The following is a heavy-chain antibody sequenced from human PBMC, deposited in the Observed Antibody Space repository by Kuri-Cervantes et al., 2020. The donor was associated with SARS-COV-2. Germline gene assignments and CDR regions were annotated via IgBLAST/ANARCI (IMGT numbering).Heavy chain of an antibody. V-gene: IGHV3-23*01. Sequence: ETLSLTCAASGFTFSSYAMSWVRQAPGKGLEWVSAISGSGGSTYYADSVKGRFTISRDNSKNTLYLQMNSLRAEDTAVYYCAKAWLVVVAATFAFDIWGQGTMVTVSS. CDR3: AKAWLVVVAATFAFDI. J-gene: IGHJ3*02. CDR2: ISGSGGST. D-gene: IGHD2-15*01. CDR1: GFTFSSYA.